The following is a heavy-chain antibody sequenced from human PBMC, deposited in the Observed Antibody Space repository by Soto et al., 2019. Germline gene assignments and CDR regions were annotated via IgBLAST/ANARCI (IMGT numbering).Heavy chain of an antibody. J-gene: IGHJ3*02. CDR2: IYPGDSDT. CDR3: ARLSTAHETSGSYYTKAKAHDAFDI. D-gene: IGHD1-26*01. CDR1: GYSFTSYW. V-gene: IGHV5-51*01. Sequence: GESLKISCKGSGYSFTSYWIGWVRQMPGKGLEWMGIIYPGDSDTRYSPSFQGQVTISADKSISTAYLQWSSLKASDTAMYYCARLSTAHETSGSYYTKAKAHDAFDIWGQGTMVTVSS.